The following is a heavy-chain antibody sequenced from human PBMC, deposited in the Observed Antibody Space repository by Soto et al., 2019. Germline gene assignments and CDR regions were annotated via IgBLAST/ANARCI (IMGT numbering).Heavy chain of an antibody. J-gene: IGHJ4*02. CDR2: INHLTTT. Sequence: SETLSLTCAVYGGSFSSYHWSWIRQTPGKGLEWVGEINHLTTTNYNPSLKSRVIISLDTPKNQFSLKLSSVTAADTAVYYCARGYDTALAPIFWGQGILVTVSS. CDR1: GGSFSSYH. V-gene: IGHV4-34*01. CDR3: ARGYDTALAPIF. D-gene: IGHD5-18*01.